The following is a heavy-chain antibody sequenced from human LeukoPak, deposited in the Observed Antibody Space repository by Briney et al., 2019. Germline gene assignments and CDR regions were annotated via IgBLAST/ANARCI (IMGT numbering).Heavy chain of an antibody. D-gene: IGHD6-6*01. J-gene: IGHJ6*03. V-gene: IGHV3-30*01. CDR3: ARDTVPFYYYYYMDV. CDR1: GFTFSSYA. Sequence: PGGSLRLSCAASGFTFSSYAMHWVRQAPGKGLEWVAVISYDGSNKYYADSVKGRFTISRDNSKNTLYLQMNSLRAEDTAVYYCARDTVPFYYYYYMDVWGKGTTVTVSS. CDR2: ISYDGSNK.